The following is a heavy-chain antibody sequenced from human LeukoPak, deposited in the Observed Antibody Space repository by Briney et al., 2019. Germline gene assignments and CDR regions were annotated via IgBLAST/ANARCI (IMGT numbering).Heavy chain of an antibody. J-gene: IGHJ4*02. CDR3: ATKGRFGY. D-gene: IGHD3-10*01. CDR2: ISYDGSNK. Sequence: GRSLRLSYAASGFTFSSYAMHWVHQAPGKGLEWVAVISYDGSNKYYADSVEGRFTISIENSKKTLYMPMNSLRAEDTAVYYCATKGRFGYWGQGTLVTVSS. CDR1: GFTFSSYA. V-gene: IGHV3-30-3*01.